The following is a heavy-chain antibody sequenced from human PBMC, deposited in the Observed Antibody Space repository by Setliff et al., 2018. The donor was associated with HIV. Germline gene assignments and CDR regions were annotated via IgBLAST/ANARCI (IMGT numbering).Heavy chain of an antibody. CDR2: IHYNETT. V-gene: IGHV4-39*01. J-gene: IGHJ4*02. Sequence: SETLSLTCTVSGGSASNSRYYWAWIRQPPGKGLEYIGSIHYNETTYYNPSLKSRVTISIDRSRSQFSLNLRSVTAADTAVYYCGRQSLYGPAAISALDYWGQGALVTVSS. CDR3: GRQSLYGPAAISALDY. D-gene: IGHD2-2*02. CDR1: GGSASNSRYY.